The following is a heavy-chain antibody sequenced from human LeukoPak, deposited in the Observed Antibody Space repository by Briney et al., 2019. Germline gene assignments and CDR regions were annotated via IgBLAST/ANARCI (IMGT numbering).Heavy chain of an antibody. J-gene: IGHJ5*02. CDR2: ISTSTTTI. CDR1: GFTFSSYS. CDR3: GTEGLNWKASFDP. D-gene: IGHD1-20*01. V-gene: IGHV3-48*01. Sequence: GGSLRLSCEASGFTFSSYSMNWVRQAPGKGLEWISYISTSTTTIYYANSVKGRFTISRDNAKKSLYLQMNSLRVEDTGVYYCGTEGLNWKASFDPWGQGTLVTVSS.